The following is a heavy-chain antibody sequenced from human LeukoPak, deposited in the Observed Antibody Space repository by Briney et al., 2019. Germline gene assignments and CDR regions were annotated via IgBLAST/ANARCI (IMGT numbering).Heavy chain of an antibody. Sequence: GASVKVSCKASGYTFTSYGISWVRQAPGQGLEWMGWISAYNGNTNYAQKLQGRVTMTTDTSTSTAYMELRSLRSDDTAVYYCASGMDIVVVPAAILDDAFDIWGQGTMVTVSS. V-gene: IGHV1-18*01. CDR3: ASGMDIVVVPAAILDDAFDI. CDR1: GYTFTSYG. J-gene: IGHJ3*02. D-gene: IGHD2-2*03. CDR2: ISAYNGNT.